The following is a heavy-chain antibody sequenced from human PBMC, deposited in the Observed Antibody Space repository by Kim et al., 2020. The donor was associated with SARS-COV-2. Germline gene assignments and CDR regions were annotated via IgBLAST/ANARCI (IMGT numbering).Heavy chain of an antibody. Sequence: GSLRLSCAASGFTFSSYAMHWVRQAPGKGLEWVAVISYDGSNKYYADSVKGRFTISRDNSKNTLYLQMNSLRAEETAVYYCARDYYDSSGYSNYGMDVWGQGTTVTVSS. J-gene: IGHJ6*02. CDR1: GFTFSSYA. CDR3: ARDYYDSSGYSNYGMDV. CDR2: ISYDGSNK. V-gene: IGHV3-30-3*01. D-gene: IGHD3-22*01.